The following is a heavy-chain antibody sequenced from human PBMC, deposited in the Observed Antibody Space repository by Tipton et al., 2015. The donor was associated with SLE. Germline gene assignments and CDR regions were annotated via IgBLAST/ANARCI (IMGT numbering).Heavy chain of an antibody. J-gene: IGHJ4*02. D-gene: IGHD3-16*02. V-gene: IGHV4-61*02. Sequence: TLSLTCTVTGVSMSSLSYYWSWIRQSAGKEPEWIGRVYTSGRTEYNPSLKSRVAISMDTSKNQISLKVTSVTSADTAVYYCATTLMTRFGGLIVIPQGFDYWGQGTLVTVSS. CDR1: GVSMSSLSYY. CDR2: VYTSGRT. CDR3: ATTLMTRFGGLIVIPQGFDY.